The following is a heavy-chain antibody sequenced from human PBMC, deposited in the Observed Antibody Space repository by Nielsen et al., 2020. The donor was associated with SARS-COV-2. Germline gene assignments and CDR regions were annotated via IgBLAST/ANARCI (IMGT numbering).Heavy chain of an antibody. CDR1: GLTFSSYA. J-gene: IGHJ6*02. Sequence: GESLKISCAASGLTFSSYAMSWVRQAPGKGLEWVSAISGSGGSTYYADSVKGRFTISRDNSKNTLYLQMNSLRAEDTAVYYCARDLELGLTIFGVVIQVESMDVWGQGTTVTVSS. D-gene: IGHD3-3*01. CDR3: ARDLELGLTIFGVVIQVESMDV. CDR2: ISGSGGST. V-gene: IGHV3-23*01.